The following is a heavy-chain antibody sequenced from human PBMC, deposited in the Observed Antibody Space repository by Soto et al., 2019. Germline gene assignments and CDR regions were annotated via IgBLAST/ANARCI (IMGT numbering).Heavy chain of an antibody. J-gene: IGHJ4*01. CDR2: ISYSGST. V-gene: IGHV4-31*01. CDR3: ARGVLH. Sequence: QVQLQESGPGLVQPSQTLSLTCTVSGGSISSGGYYWSWIRQHPGTGLEWIGHISYSGSTYYNTXLXSPXTIVVDPSRNQCSLIVNSVTAADTPVYYCARGVLHWGQGALVTVSS. CDR1: GGSISSGGYY.